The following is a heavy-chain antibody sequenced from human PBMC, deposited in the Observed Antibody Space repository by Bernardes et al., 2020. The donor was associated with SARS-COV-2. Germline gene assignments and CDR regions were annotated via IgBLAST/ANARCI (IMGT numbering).Heavy chain of an antibody. D-gene: IGHD3-3*01. CDR2: ISAYNGNT. CDR1: GYTFTSYG. CDR3: ARSHYYDFWSGYYMGYYYYYMDV. V-gene: IGHV1-18*01. J-gene: IGHJ6*03. Sequence: ASVKVSCKASGYTFTSYGISWVRQAPGQGLEWMGWISAYNGNTNYAQKLQGRVTMTTDTSTSTAYMELRSLRSDDTAVYYCARSHYYDFWSGYYMGYYYYYMDVWGKGTTVTVSS.